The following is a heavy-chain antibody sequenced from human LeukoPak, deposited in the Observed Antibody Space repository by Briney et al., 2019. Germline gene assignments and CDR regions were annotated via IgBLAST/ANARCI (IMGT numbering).Heavy chain of an antibody. V-gene: IGHV4-59*01. CDR3: ARAPAGPPYYHVDV. CDR1: GGSISSYY. J-gene: IGHJ6*03. Sequence: SETLSLTCTVSGGSISSYYWSWIRQPPGKGLEWIGYIYYSGSTNYNPSLKSRVTISVDTSKNQFSLKLSSVTAADTAVYYCARAPAGPPYYHVDVWGKGTTVAVSS. CDR2: IYYSGST.